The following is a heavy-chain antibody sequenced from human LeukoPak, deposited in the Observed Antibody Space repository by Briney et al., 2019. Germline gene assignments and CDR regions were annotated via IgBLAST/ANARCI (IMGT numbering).Heavy chain of an antibody. CDR1: GYTFTSYG. Sequence: ASVKVSCKASGYTFTSYGIAWVRRAPGQGLQWMGWISANNGDTSYSQKLQGRVTMTTDTSTNTAYMELRSLTSDDTAVYYCARDPPGLTLGSPGDYWSQGTLVIVSS. V-gene: IGHV1-18*01. CDR3: ARDPPGLTLGSPGDY. J-gene: IGHJ4*02. CDR2: ISANNGDT. D-gene: IGHD3-16*01.